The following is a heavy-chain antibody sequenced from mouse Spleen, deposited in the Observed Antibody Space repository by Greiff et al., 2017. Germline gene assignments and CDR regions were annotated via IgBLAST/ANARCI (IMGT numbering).Heavy chain of an antibody. D-gene: IGHD1-1*01. CDR2: IDPSDSYT. V-gene: IGHV1-69*01. Sequence: VKLQQPGAELVMPGASVKLSCKASGYTFTSYWMHWVKQRPGQGLEWIGEIDPSDSYTNYNQKFKGKATLTVDKSSSTAYMQLSSLTSEDSAVYYCARYSYGSSYGYFDVWGAGTTVTVSS. CDR1: GYTFTSYW. CDR3: ARYSYGSSYGYFDV. J-gene: IGHJ1*01.